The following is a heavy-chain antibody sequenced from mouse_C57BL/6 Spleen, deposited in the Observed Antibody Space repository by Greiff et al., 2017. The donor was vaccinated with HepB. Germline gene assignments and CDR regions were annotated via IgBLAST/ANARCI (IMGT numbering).Heavy chain of an antibody. V-gene: IGHV1-85*01. CDR3: ARRHYYGSSYGDFDV. J-gene: IGHJ1*03. D-gene: IGHD1-1*01. CDR1: GYTFTSYD. CDR2: IYPRDGST. Sequence: QVQLQQSGPELVKPGASVKLSCKASGYTFTSYDINWVKQRPGQGLEWIGWIYPRDGSTKYNEKFKGKATLTVDTSSSTAYMERHSLTSEDSAVYFCARRHYYGSSYGDFDVWGTGTTVTVSS.